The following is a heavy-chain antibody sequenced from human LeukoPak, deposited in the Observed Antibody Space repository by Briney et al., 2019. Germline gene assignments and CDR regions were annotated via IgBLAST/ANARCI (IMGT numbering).Heavy chain of an antibody. CDR3: ARVTGYMIEDYFDY. Sequence: SETLSLTCTVSGGSISSYYWSWIRQPPGKGLEWIGYIYYSGSTNYNPSLKSRVTISVETSKNQFSLELSSVTAADTAVYYCARVTGYMIEDYFDYWGQGTLVTVSS. V-gene: IGHV4-59*01. J-gene: IGHJ4*02. D-gene: IGHD3-22*01. CDR2: IYYSGST. CDR1: GGSISSYY.